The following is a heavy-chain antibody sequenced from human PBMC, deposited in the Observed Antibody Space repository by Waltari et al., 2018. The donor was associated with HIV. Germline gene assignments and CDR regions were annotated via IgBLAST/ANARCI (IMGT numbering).Heavy chain of an antibody. CDR2: IYYSGST. CDR1: GGSISRSRYY. Sequence: QLQLQESGPGLVKPSETLSLTCTVSGGSISRSRYYWGWIRQPPGKGLEWIGGIYYSGSTYYNPSREGRVAISVDASKNQFYLRLSSVTAADTAVYYCARAVQGYCSGGSCENYFDYWGQGTLVTVSS. J-gene: IGHJ4*02. CDR3: ARAVQGYCSGGSCENYFDY. D-gene: IGHD2-15*01. V-gene: IGHV4-39*01.